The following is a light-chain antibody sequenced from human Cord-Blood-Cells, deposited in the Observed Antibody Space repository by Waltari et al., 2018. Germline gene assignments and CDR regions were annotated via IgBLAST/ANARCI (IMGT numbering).Light chain of an antibody. CDR3: CSYAGSSTFDVV. V-gene: IGLV2-23*03. CDR1: SSDVGSYNL. CDR2: EGS. Sequence: QSALTQPASVSGSPGQSITISCTGTSSDVGSYNLVSWYQQHPGKAPKLMIYEGSKRPSGVSKRFSGSKSGNTASLTISGLQAEDEADYSCCSYAGSSTFDVVFGGGTKLTVL. J-gene: IGLJ2*01.